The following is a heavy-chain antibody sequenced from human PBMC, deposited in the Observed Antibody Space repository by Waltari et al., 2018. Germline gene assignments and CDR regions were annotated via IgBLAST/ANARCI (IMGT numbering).Heavy chain of an antibody. CDR1: GGSISSYY. CDR2: IYYSGST. D-gene: IGHD2-2*01. CDR3: ARDERYCSSTSCYRWFDP. V-gene: IGHV4-59*01. J-gene: IGHJ5*02. Sequence: QVQLQESGPGLVKPSEPLSLTCTVSGGSISSYYWSWIRQPPGKGLEWIGYIYYSGSTNYNPSLKSRVTISVDTSKNQFSLKLSSVTAADTAVYYCARDERYCSSTSCYRWFDPWGQGTLVTVSS.